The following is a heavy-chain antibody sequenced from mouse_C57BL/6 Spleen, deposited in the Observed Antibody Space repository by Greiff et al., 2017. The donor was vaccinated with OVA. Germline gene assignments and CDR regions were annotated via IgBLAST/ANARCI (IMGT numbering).Heavy chain of an antibody. Sequence: VQLQQSGAELVRPGTSVKLSCKASGYTFTSYWMHWVKQRPGQGLEWIGVIDPSDSYTNYNQKFKGKATLTVDTSSSTAYMQLSSLTSEDSAVYDCAREGNYEWKIAYWGQGTLVTVSA. CDR2: IDPSDSYT. J-gene: IGHJ3*01. CDR3: AREGNYEWKIAY. V-gene: IGHV1-59*01. D-gene: IGHD2-1*01. CDR1: GYTFTSYW.